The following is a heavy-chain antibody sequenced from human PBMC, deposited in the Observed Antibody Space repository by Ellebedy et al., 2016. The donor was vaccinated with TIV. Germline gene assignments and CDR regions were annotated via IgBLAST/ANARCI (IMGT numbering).Heavy chain of an antibody. CDR1: GFTVSSNY. Sequence: GESLKISCAASGFTVSSNYMSWVRQAPGKGLEWVSIIYSGGSTYYADSVKGRFTISRDNSKNTLYLQLNSLIAEDTAVYYCARDVATIPLMVSGYGMDVWGRGTTVTVSS. CDR3: ARDVATIPLMVSGYGMDV. J-gene: IGHJ6*02. CDR2: IYSGGST. D-gene: IGHD2-8*01. V-gene: IGHV3-66*01.